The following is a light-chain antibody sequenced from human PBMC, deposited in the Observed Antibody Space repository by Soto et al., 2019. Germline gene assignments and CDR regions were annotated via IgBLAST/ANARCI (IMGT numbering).Light chain of an antibody. Sequence: EIVMTQSPATLSVSPGERATLSCRASKSVSSNLAWYQQKPGQAPRLLIYGASTRATGIPARFSGSGSGTEFTLTISSLQSEDFAVYYCQQYAGTFGQGTKLEIK. CDR1: KSVSSN. CDR2: GAS. V-gene: IGKV3-15*01. CDR3: QQYAGT. J-gene: IGKJ2*02.